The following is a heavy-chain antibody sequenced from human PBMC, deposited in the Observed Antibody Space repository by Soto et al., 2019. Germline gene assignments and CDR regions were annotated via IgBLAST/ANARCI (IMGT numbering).Heavy chain of an antibody. J-gene: IGHJ4*02. CDR3: ARDILIRDY. CDR2: VNQDESRK. CDR1: GLTFSNYW. D-gene: IGHD2-21*01. Sequence: GGSLRLSCVASGLTFSNYWMTLVRQAPGKGLECVSNVNQDESRKNYVDSVKGRFIISRDNAKNSLYLQMNSLTADDTGVYYCARDILIRDYWGQGTRVTVSS. V-gene: IGHV3-7*03.